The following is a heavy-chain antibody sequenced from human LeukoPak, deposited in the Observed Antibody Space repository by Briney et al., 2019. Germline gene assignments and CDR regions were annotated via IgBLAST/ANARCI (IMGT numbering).Heavy chain of an antibody. V-gene: IGHV3-53*01. CDR1: GFTVSSNY. Sequence: PGGSLRLSCAASGFTVSSNYMSWVRQAPGKGLEWVSVIYSGGSTYYADSVKGRFTISRDNSKNTLYLQMNSLRAEDTAVYYCARVWIQLWLPYYYYYMDVWGKGTTVTVSS. CDR3: ARVWIQLWLPYYYYYMDV. D-gene: IGHD5-18*01. J-gene: IGHJ6*03. CDR2: IYSGGST.